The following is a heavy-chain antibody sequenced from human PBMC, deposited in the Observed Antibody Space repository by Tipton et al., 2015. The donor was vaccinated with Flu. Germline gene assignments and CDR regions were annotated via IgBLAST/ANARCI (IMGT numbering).Heavy chain of an antibody. Sequence: QVQLVQSGAEVKKPGASVKVSCKASGYTFTSYDINWVRQATGQGLEWMGWMNPNSGNTGYVQKFQGRVTMTRNTSISTAYMELSSLRSEDTAVYYCARVLRKFSSSWYGLGYWGQGTLVTVSS. D-gene: IGHD6-13*01. J-gene: IGHJ4*02. CDR3: ARVLRKFSSSWYGLGY. V-gene: IGHV1-8*01. CDR2: MNPNSGNT. CDR1: GYTFTSYD.